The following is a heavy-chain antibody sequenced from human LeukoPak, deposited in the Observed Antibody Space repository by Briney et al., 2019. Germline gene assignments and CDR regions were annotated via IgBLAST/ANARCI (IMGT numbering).Heavy chain of an antibody. CDR2: ISSSSSTI. D-gene: IGHD3-22*01. CDR1: GFTFSSYS. Sequence: GGSLRLSCAASGFTFSSYSMNWVRQAPGKGLEWVSSISSSSSTIYYADSVKGRFTISRDNAKNSLYLQMNSLRDEDTAVYYCARDDDYDSSGYYYDYYGMDVWGQGTTVTVSS. CDR3: ARDDDYDSSGYYYDYYGMDV. V-gene: IGHV3-48*02. J-gene: IGHJ6*02.